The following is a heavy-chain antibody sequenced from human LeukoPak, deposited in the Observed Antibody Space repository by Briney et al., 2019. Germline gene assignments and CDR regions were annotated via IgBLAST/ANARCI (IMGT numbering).Heavy chain of an antibody. Sequence: GGSLRLSCAASGFTFSTYTMSWVCQAPGKGLEWVSSISSSSSYIYYAHSMKGRFTISRDNTKNSLYLQMNSLRAEDTAVYYCARDIGWGHGMDVWGQGTTVTVSS. J-gene: IGHJ6*02. D-gene: IGHD1-26*01. V-gene: IGHV3-21*01. CDR3: ARDIGWGHGMDV. CDR1: GFTFSTYT. CDR2: ISSSSSYI.